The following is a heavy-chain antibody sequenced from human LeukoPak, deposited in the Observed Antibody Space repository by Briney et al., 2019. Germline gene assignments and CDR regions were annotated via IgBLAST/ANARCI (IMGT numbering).Heavy chain of an antibody. CDR1: GYTFIDYF. D-gene: IGHD1-14*01. CDR3: ARAVSGTLGGAFDI. CDR2: ISPNSGVA. Sequence: ASVKVSCKASGYTFIDYFLHWMRQTPGQGLEWLGWISPNSGVARYAQKFQGRVTLTRDTAAYMELSSLKSDDTAVYYCARAVSGTLGGAFDIWGQGTAVTVSS. J-gene: IGHJ3*02. V-gene: IGHV1-2*02.